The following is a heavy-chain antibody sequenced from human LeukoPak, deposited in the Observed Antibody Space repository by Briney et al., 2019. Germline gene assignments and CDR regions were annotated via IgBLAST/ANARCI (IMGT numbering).Heavy chain of an antibody. Sequence: GRSLRLSCAASGFTFSSYGMHWVRQAPGKGLEWVAVISYDGSNKYYADSVKGRFTISRDNSKNTLYLQMNSLRAEDTAVYYCAKNSDQPATASGYYYYYYGMDVWGQGTTVTVSS. J-gene: IGHJ6*02. CDR2: ISYDGSNK. CDR3: AKNSDQPATASGYYYYYYGMDV. D-gene: IGHD6-13*01. V-gene: IGHV3-30*18. CDR1: GFTFSSYG.